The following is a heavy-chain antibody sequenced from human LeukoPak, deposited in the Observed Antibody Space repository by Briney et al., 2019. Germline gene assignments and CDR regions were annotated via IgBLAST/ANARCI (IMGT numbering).Heavy chain of an antibody. V-gene: IGHV3-23*01. Sequence: GGSLRLSCAASGFTFSSYAMSWVRQAPGKGLEWVSAISGSGGSTYHADSVKGRFTISRDNSKNTLYPQMNSLRAEDTAVYYCAREPHYYYDSSGYDYWGQGTLVTVSS. CDR3: AREPHYYYDSSGYDY. D-gene: IGHD3-22*01. J-gene: IGHJ4*02. CDR1: GFTFSSYA. CDR2: ISGSGGST.